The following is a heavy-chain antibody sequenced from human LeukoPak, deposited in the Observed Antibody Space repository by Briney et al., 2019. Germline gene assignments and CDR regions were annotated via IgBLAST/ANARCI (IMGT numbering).Heavy chain of an antibody. CDR1: GFTFNSYA. V-gene: IGHV3-30-3*01. CDR3: ARGLITARPFDY. D-gene: IGHD6-6*01. Sequence: PGGSLRLSCAASGFTFNSYAMHWVRQAPGKGLEWVAVISYDGSNTYYADSVKGRFTISRDNSKNTLYLQMSSLRVEDTAMYYSARGLITARPFDYWGQGTLVTVSS. CDR2: ISYDGSNT. J-gene: IGHJ4*02.